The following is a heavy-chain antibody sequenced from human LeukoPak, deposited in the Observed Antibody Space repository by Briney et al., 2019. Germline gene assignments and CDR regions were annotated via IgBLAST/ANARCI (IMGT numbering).Heavy chain of an antibody. CDR3: AREDSSGWPNRYYFDY. Sequence: KTSETLSLTCIVSGGSISSYYWSWIRQSPGKGLEWIGYIYYSGSTNYNPSLKSRVTISVDTSKTQFSLKLSSVTAADTAVYHCAREDSSGWPNRYYFDYWGQGTLVTVSS. J-gene: IGHJ4*02. CDR2: IYYSGST. V-gene: IGHV4-59*01. D-gene: IGHD6-19*01. CDR1: GGSISSYY.